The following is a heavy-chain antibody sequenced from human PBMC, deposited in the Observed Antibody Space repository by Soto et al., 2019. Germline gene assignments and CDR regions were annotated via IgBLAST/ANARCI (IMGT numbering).Heavy chain of an antibody. CDR2: ISSSSSYI. CDR3: ARARCSSTSCYGEFYYYYGMDV. CDR1: GFTFSSYS. J-gene: IGHJ6*02. D-gene: IGHD2-2*01. V-gene: IGHV3-21*01. Sequence: GGSLRLSCAASGFTFSSYSMNWVRQAPGKGLEWVSSISSSSSYIYYADSVKGRFTISRDNAKNSLYLQMNSLRAEDTAVYYCARARCSSTSCYGEFYYYYGMDVWGQGTTVTVSS.